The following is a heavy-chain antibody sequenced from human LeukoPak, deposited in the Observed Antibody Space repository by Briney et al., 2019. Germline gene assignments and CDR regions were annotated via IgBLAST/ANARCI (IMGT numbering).Heavy chain of an antibody. D-gene: IGHD2-15*01. J-gene: IGHJ4*02. CDR1: GGSISSSSYY. CDR3: ARHKGGSSQFDY. CDR2: TYYSGST. Sequence: PSETLSLTCTVSGGSISSSSYYWGWIRQPPGKGLEWIGSTYYSGSTYYNPSLKSRVTISVDTSKNQFSLKLSSVTAADTAVYYWARHKGGSSQFDYWGQGTLVTVSS. V-gene: IGHV4-39*01.